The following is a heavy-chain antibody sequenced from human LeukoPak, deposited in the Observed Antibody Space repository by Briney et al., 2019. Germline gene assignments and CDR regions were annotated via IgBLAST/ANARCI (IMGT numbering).Heavy chain of an antibody. V-gene: IGHV3-23*01. CDR1: GFTFSSYA. CDR3: AKEGGTGTRFDY. D-gene: IGHD1-7*01. CDR2: ISGSGTGT. J-gene: IGHJ4*02. Sequence: PGGSLRLSCAASGFTFSSYAMRWVRQAPGKVLYWVAAISGSGTGTYYADSVKGRFTISRDNSKNTLYLQMNSLRAEDTAVYYCAKEGGTGTRFDYWGQGTLVTVSS.